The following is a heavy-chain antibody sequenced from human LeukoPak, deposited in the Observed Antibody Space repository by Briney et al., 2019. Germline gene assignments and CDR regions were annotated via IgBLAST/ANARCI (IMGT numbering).Heavy chain of an antibody. V-gene: IGHV3-23*01. CDR1: GFTFSSYA. CDR3: AKDDRYCSSTSCLKRTNYYGMDV. CDR2: ISGSGGST. D-gene: IGHD2-2*01. Sequence: GGSLRLSCAASGFTFSSYAMSWVRQAPGKGLEWVSAISGSGGSTYYADSVKGRFTISRDNSKNTLYLQMNSLRAEDTAVYYCAKDDRYCSSTSCLKRTNYYGMDVWGQGTTVTVSS. J-gene: IGHJ6*02.